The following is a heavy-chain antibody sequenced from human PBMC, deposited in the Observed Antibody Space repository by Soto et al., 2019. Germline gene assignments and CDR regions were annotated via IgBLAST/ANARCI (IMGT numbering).Heavy chain of an antibody. Sequence: GGSLRLSCAASGFTFSSYAMSWVRQAPGKGLEWVSAISGSGGSTYYADSVKGRFTISRDNSKNTLYLQMNSLRAEDTAVYYCAKPGYSSGWYFASSHAFDIWGQGTMVTVSS. J-gene: IGHJ3*02. CDR2: ISGSGGST. D-gene: IGHD6-19*01. V-gene: IGHV3-23*01. CDR1: GFTFSSYA. CDR3: AKPGYSSGWYFASSHAFDI.